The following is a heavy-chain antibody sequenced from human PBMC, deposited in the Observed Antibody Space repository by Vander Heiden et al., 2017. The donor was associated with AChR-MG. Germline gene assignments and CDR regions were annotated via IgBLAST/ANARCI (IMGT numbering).Heavy chain of an antibody. CDR2: MNPNSGNT. CDR1: GYTFTSYD. CDR3: ARTYCSGGSCYSRSWFDP. J-gene: IGHJ5*02. V-gene: IGHV1-8*01. D-gene: IGHD2-15*01. Sequence: QVQLVQSGAEVKKPGASVKVSCKAAGYTFTSYDFNWVRQATGQGLEWMGWMNPNSGNTGYAQKFQGRVTMTRNTSISTAYMELSSLRSEDTAVYYCARTYCSGGSCYSRSWFDPWGQGTLVTVSS.